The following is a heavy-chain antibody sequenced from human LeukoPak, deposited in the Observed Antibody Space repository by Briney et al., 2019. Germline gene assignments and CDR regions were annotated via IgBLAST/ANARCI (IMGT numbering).Heavy chain of an antibody. J-gene: IGHJ4*02. V-gene: IGHV3-30-3*01. CDR2: ISYDGSNK. CDR3: ARDLLSNIVVVPAAPLDY. D-gene: IGHD2-2*01. CDR1: GFTFSSYA. Sequence: GGSLRLSCAASGFTFSSYAMHWVRQAPGKGLEWVAVISYDGSNKYYADSVKGRFTISRDNSKNTLYLQMNSLRAEDTAVYYCARDLLSNIVVVPAAPLDYWGQGTLVTVSS.